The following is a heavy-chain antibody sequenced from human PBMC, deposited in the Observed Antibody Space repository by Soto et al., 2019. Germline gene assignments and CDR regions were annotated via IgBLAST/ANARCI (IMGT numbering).Heavy chain of an antibody. Sequence: TCKYMCSARQSPGQGLEWMGIINPSGGSTSYAQKFQGRVTMTRDTSTSTVYMELSSLRSEDTAVYYCAIGWQWLEQPTIDYWGQGTLVTVSS. CDR1: TCKY. V-gene: IGHV1-46*03. CDR2: INPSGGST. CDR3: AIGWQWLEQPTIDY. D-gene: IGHD6-19*01. J-gene: IGHJ4*02.